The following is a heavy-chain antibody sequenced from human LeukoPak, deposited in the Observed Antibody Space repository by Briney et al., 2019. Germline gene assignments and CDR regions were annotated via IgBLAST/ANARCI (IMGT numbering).Heavy chain of an antibody. V-gene: IGHV1-18*01. Sequence: ASVKVSCKASGYTFTSYGISWVRQAPGQGREWMGWISAYNGNTNYAQKLQGRVTMTTDTSTSTAYMELRSLRSDDTAVYYCARGDSGYCSGGSCFGMDVWGKGTTVTISS. CDR1: GYTFTSYG. J-gene: IGHJ6*04. CDR3: ARGDSGYCSGGSCFGMDV. CDR2: ISAYNGNT. D-gene: IGHD2-15*01.